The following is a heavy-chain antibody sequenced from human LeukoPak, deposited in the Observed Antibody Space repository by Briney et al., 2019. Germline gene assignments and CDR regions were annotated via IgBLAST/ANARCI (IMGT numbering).Heavy chain of an antibody. CDR2: IIPIFGTA. Sequence: ASVKVSCKASGGTFSSYAISWVRQAPGQGLEWMGGIIPIFGTANYAQKFQGRVTITADESTSTAYMELSSLRSEDTAVYYCARGSLTTAAMDVWGKGTTVTVSS. V-gene: IGHV1-69*13. D-gene: IGHD2/OR15-2a*01. J-gene: IGHJ6*03. CDR3: ARGSLTTAAMDV. CDR1: GGTFSSYA.